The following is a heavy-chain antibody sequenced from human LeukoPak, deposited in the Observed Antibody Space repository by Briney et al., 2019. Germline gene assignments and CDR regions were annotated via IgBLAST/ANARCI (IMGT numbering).Heavy chain of an antibody. D-gene: IGHD1-26*01. CDR2: IHYTGTT. CDR3: ARHSVTYYDFDY. Sequence: NPSETLSLTCTVSGGSTSSYYWSWIRQPPGKGPEWIGYIHYTGTTNYNPSPKSRVTISVDTSKSQFSLKLTSVTAADTAVYYCARHSVTYYDFDYWGQGTLVTVSS. V-gene: IGHV4-59*08. CDR1: GGSTSSYY. J-gene: IGHJ4*02.